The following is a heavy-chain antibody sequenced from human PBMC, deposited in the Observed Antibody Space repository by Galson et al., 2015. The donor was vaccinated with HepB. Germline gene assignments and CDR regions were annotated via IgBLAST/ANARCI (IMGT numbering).Heavy chain of an antibody. CDR3: ARVGDSSGYYNIDY. V-gene: IGHV3-30-3*01. CDR1: GFTFSSYA. J-gene: IGHJ4*02. CDR2: ISYDGSNK. Sequence: SLRLSCAASGFTFSSYAMHWVRQAPGKGLEWVAVISYDGSNKYYADSVKGRFTISRDNSKNTLYLQMNSLRAEDTAVYYCARVGDSSGYYNIDYWGQGTLVTVSS. D-gene: IGHD3-22*01.